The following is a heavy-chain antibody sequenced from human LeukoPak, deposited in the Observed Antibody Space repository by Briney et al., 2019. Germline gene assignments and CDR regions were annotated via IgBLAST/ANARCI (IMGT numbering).Heavy chain of an antibody. CDR1: GFTFSSYS. J-gene: IGHJ4*02. V-gene: IGHV3-48*01. D-gene: IGHD6-13*01. CDR2: ISSGSRTI. CDR3: ARDRYGTALTPFDY. Sequence: PGGSLRLSCAASGFTFSSYSMNWVRQAPGKGLEWVSFISSGSRTIHYADSVKGRFTISRDNSQNTVNLQMNSLRIEDTALYYCARDRYGTALTPFDYWGQGTLVTVSS.